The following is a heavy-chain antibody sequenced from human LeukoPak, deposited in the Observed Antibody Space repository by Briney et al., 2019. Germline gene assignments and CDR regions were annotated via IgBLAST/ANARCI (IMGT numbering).Heavy chain of an antibody. J-gene: IGHJ6*03. CDR3: ARVVSDWNYGYYYYYMDV. D-gene: IGHD1-7*01. CDR1: SGSINSGSSF. CDR2: IYYSGST. V-gene: IGHV4-30-4*08. Sequence: PSQTLSLTCTVSSGSINSGSSFWSWVRQPPGKGLEWIGYIYYSGSTYYNPSLKSRVTISVDTSKNQFSLKLSSVTAADTAVYYCARVVSDWNYGYYYYYMDVWGKGTTVTVSS.